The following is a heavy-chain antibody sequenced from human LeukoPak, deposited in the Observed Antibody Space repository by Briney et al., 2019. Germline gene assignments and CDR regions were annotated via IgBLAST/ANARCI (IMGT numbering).Heavy chain of an antibody. D-gene: IGHD3-10*01. CDR1: GFTFSNYA. Sequence: PGGSLRLSCAASGFTFSNYAMSWVRQAPGKGLEWVSAASGSGGSTYYADSVKGRFTISRDNSKNTLYLQMNSLRADDTAVYYCAKAYGSTYYYGMVVWGQGTTVTVFS. J-gene: IGHJ6*02. CDR2: ASGSGGST. V-gene: IGHV3-23*01. CDR3: AKAYGSTYYYGMVV.